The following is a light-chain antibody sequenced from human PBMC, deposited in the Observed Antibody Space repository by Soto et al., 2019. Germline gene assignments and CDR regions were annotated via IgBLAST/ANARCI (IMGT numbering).Light chain of an antibody. J-gene: IGLJ2*01. Sequence: VLTQSPSASASLGASVKLTCTLSSGHSSYAIAWHQQQPEKGPRYLMKLDSDGSHTKGDAIPERFSGSSSGAERYLTISSLQSEDEADYYCQTWGTGIHVVFGGGTKLTVL. CDR2: LDSDGSH. CDR3: QTWGTGIHVV. CDR1: SGHSSYA. V-gene: IGLV4-69*01.